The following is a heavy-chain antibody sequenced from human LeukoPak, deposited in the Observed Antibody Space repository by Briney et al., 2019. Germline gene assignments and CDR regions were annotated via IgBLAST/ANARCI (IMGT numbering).Heavy chain of an antibody. D-gene: IGHD5-18*01. CDR3: ARIQLWVPDFDY. J-gene: IGHJ4*02. CDR2: IYYSGSA. CDR1: DGSITTNDYY. Sequence: PSETLSLTCSVSDGSITTNDYYWGWIRQPPGKGLEWIGSIYYSGSAYYNPSLKSRVTISVDTSKNQFSLKLSSVTAADTAVYYCARIQLWVPDFDYWGQGTLVTVSS. V-gene: IGHV4-39*01.